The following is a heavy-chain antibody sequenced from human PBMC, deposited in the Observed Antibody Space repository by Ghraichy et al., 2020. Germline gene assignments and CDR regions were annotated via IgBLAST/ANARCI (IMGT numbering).Heavy chain of an antibody. J-gene: IGHJ4*02. CDR1: GGSISSSNYY. CDR2: FSYSGST. CDR3: ARVGSGGFVDY. V-gene: IGHV4-39*07. D-gene: IGHD1-26*01. Sequence: ESLNISCTVSGGSISSSNYYWGWIRQPPGKGLEWIGSFSYSGSTYYNPSLKNRVTISVDTSKNQFSLKLSSVTAADTAVYYCARVGSGGFVDYWGQGTLVTVSS.